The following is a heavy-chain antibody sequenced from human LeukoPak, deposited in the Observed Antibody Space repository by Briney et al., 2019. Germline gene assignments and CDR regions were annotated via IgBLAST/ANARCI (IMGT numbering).Heavy chain of an antibody. V-gene: IGHV1-2*02. CDR1: GYTFTGHY. CDR2: IYPKTGGT. Sequence: GASVKVSCKASGYTFTGHYMHWVRQAPGQGLEWMSWIYPKTGGTTYAQKFQTRVTMTRDTSITTAFMELNILKSDDTAVYYCVSDGYSGGAFDIWGQGTMVTVSS. CDR3: VSDGYSGGAFDI. J-gene: IGHJ3*02. D-gene: IGHD5-12*01.